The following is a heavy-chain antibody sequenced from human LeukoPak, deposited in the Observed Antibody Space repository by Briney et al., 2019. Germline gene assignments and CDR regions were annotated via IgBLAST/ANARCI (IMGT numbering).Heavy chain of an antibody. J-gene: IGHJ6*03. V-gene: IGHV1-69*06. CDR2: IIPIFGTA. CDR3: ARDWYCSGGSCYPLFRLYYYMDV. D-gene: IGHD2-15*01. Sequence: SVKVSCKASRGTFSSYTISWVRQAPGQGLEWMGGIIPIFGTANYAQKFQGRVTITADKSTSTAYMELSSLRSDDTAVYYCARDWYCSGGSCYPLFRLYYYMDVWGKGTTVTVSS. CDR1: RGTFSSYT.